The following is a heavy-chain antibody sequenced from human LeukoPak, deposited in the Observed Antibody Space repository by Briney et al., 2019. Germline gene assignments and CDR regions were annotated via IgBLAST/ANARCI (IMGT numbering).Heavy chain of an antibody. CDR2: IGSSGRPV. D-gene: IGHD6-13*01. CDR3: AKDRQQLANFDY. Sequence: PGGSLRLSCAASGFIFSIYELNWVRQAPGKGLEWVSYIGSSGRPVYYADSVRGRFTISRDNAKSSLYLQMNSLRAEDTAVYYCAKDRQQLANFDYWGQGTLVTVSS. V-gene: IGHV3-48*03. CDR1: GFIFSIYE. J-gene: IGHJ4*02.